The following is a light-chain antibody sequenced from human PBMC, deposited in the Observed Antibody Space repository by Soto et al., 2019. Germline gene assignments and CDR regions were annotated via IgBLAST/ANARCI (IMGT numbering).Light chain of an antibody. CDR2: YAS. Sequence: EIVMTQSPATLSVSPGERATLSCRASQSVSNNLAWYQQKPGQAPRLLIYYASTRATGIPARFSGSGAGTXXXXXXXXXXXXXFALXYCXQYNNWPPITFGQGTRLEIK. CDR3: XQYNNWPPIT. V-gene: IGKV3-15*01. J-gene: IGKJ5*01. CDR1: QSVSNN.